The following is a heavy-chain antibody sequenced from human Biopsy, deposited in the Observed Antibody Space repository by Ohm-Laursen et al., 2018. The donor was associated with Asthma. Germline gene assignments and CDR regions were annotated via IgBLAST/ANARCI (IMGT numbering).Heavy chain of an antibody. J-gene: IGHJ4*02. D-gene: IGHD2-2*01. V-gene: IGHV1-69*13. CDR3: ARKAGSCISRTCYSLDF. Sequence: SVKLSCKLLGGTFNTYVIGWVRQAPGQGLEWMGGINSVFGTTTYPQKFQDRVTITADDSTSTVYMELSRLRSEDTAVYYCARKAGSCISRTCYSLDFWGQGTLVTVSS. CDR2: INSVFGTT. CDR1: GGTFNTYV.